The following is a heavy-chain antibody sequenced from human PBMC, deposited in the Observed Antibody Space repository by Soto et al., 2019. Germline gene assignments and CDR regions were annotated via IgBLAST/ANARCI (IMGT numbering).Heavy chain of an antibody. CDR2: INHSGST. CDR1: GGSFSGYY. CDR3: ARDHSSSSVEAFDI. J-gene: IGHJ3*02. Sequence: QVQLQQWGAGLLKPSETLSLTCAVYGGSFSGYYWSWIRQPPGKGLEWIGEINHSGSTNYNPSLKRRVTISVDTSKNQFSLKLSSVTAADTAVYYCARDHSSSSVEAFDIWGQGTMVTVSS. D-gene: IGHD6-6*01. V-gene: IGHV4-34*01.